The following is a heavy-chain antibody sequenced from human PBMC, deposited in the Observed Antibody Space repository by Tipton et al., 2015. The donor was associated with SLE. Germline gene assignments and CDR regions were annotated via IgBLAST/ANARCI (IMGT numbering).Heavy chain of an antibody. CDR1: GGSITNSNYF. D-gene: IGHD6-6*01. V-gene: IGHV4-39*07. J-gene: IGHJ4*02. CDR2: IYYSGSP. Sequence: TLSLTCSVSGGSITNSNYFWGWIRQPPGKGLEWIGNIYYSGSPYYNPSLKSRVTISLDTSKNQFSLKLSSVTAADTAVYFCARLAGRRFPFDSWGQGTLVTVSS. CDR3: ARLAGRRFPFDS.